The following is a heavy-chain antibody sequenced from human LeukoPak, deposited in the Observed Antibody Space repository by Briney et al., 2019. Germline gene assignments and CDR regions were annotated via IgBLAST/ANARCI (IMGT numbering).Heavy chain of an antibody. CDR2: IYSGGSI. CDR3: ANEAYGSGSYYTDY. D-gene: IGHD3-10*01. V-gene: IGHV3-66*01. J-gene: IGHJ4*02. CDR1: GFTVSSNY. Sequence: GGSLRLSCAASGFTVSSNYMSWVRQAPGTGLEWVSVIYSGGSIYYADSVKGRFTISRDNSKNTLYLQMNSLRAEDTAVYYCANEAYGSGSYYTDYWGQGTLVTVSS.